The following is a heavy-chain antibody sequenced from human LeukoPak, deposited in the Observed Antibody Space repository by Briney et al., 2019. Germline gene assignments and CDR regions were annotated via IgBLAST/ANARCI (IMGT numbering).Heavy chain of an antibody. V-gene: IGHV3-7*04. CDR2: IKQDGSEK. J-gene: IGHJ4*02. CDR3: ARGTIAAAGYYYFDY. Sequence: PGGSLRLSCAASGFTFSSYWMSWVRQAPGKGLDWVANIKQDGSEKYYVDSVKGRFTISRDNAKNSLYLQMHSLRTEDTAVYYCARGTIAAAGYYYFDYWGQGTQVTVSS. D-gene: IGHD6-13*01. CDR1: GFTFSSYW.